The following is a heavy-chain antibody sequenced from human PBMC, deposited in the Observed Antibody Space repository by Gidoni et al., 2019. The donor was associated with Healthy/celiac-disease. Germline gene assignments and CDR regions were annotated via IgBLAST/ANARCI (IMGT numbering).Heavy chain of an antibody. J-gene: IGHJ5*02. Sequence: QLQLQESGPGLVKPSETLSLTCTVSGGSISSSSYYWGWSRQPPGKGLEWIGSIYYSGSTYYNPSLKSRVTISVDTSKNQFSLKLSSVTAADTAVYYCARPYCSGGSCYSDWFDPWGQGTLVTVSS. CDR2: IYYSGST. CDR1: GGSISSSSYY. D-gene: IGHD2-15*01. CDR3: ARPYCSGGSCYSDWFDP. V-gene: IGHV4-39*01.